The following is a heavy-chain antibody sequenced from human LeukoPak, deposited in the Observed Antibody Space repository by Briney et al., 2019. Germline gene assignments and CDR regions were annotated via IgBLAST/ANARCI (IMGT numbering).Heavy chain of an antibody. CDR2: IIPIFGTA. Sequence: GASVKVSCKASGGTFSSYAISWVRQAPGQGLEWMGGIIPIFGTANYAQKFQGRVTITADESTSTAYMELRSLRSDDTAVYYCARGLYSGYDYFDYWGQGTLVTVSS. V-gene: IGHV1-69*13. D-gene: IGHD5-12*01. CDR3: ARGLYSGYDYFDY. CDR1: GGTFSSYA. J-gene: IGHJ4*02.